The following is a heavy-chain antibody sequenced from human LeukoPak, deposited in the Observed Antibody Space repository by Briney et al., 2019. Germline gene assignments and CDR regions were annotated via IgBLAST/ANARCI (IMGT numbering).Heavy chain of an antibody. CDR2: IYDSGST. D-gene: IGHD1-26*01. Sequence: PSETLSLTCTVSGGSISSYYWSWIRQPPGKGLEWIWDIYDSGSTNYNPSLKSRVTISVDTSKNQFSLKLSSVTAADTAVYYCARSGGTYRYYYYMDVWGKGTTVTVSS. CDR1: GGSISSYY. J-gene: IGHJ6*03. V-gene: IGHV4-59*01. CDR3: ARSGGTYRYYYYMDV.